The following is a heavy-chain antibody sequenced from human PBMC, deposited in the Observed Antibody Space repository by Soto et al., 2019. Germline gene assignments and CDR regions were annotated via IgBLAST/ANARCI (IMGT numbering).Heavy chain of an antibody. J-gene: IGHJ4*02. CDR3: ARVGWTSHCSGTSYYWGDY. CDR2: IWYDGSNK. Sequence: QVQLVESGGGVVQPGRSLRLSCAASGFTFSNYGMHWVRQAPGKGLEWVAVIWYDGSNKYYADSVKGRFTISRDNSKNTLYLQMNSLRAHGTAVYYCARVGWTSHCSGTSYYWGDYWGQGTLVTVSS. CDR1: GFTFSNYG. V-gene: IGHV3-33*01. D-gene: IGHD2-2*01.